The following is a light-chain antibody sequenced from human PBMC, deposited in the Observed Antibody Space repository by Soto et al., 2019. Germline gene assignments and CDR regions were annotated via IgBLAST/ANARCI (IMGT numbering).Light chain of an antibody. CDR1: QSVRISY. CDR3: KQYGSSEYT. J-gene: IGKJ2*01. Sequence: EIGLTQSPGTLSLSPGERATLSCRASQSVRISYLAWYQQKPGQAPGHLIYGASSRATGIPDRFSGSGSGTDFTLTISRLEPEDVAVYYCKQYGSSEYTFGQGTKLEIK. V-gene: IGKV3-20*01. CDR2: GAS.